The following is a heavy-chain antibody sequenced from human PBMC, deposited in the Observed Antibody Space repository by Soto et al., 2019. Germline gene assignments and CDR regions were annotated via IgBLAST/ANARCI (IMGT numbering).Heavy chain of an antibody. CDR2: IIPIFGTA. Sequence: SVKVSCKASGCTFSSYSISWVRQAPGQGLEWMGGIIPIFGTANYAQKFQGRVTITADESTSTAYMELSSLRSEDTAVYYCARDNPGVAGRYSDYWGQGTLVTVS. D-gene: IGHD3-10*01. CDR1: GCTFSSYS. CDR3: ARDNPGVAGRYSDY. J-gene: IGHJ4*02. V-gene: IGHV1-69*13.